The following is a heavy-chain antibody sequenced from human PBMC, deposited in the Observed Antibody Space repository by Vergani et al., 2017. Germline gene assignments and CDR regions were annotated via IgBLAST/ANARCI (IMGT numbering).Heavy chain of an antibody. D-gene: IGHD1-26*01. J-gene: IGHJ6*03. Sequence: QVQLVQSGAEVKKPGASVKVSCKASGYTFTSYGISWVRQAPGQGLEWMGRIIPILGTANYAQKFQGRVTITADESTSTAYMELSSLRSEDTAVYYCAREKEGATTFLTYYYYYMDVWGKGTTVTVSS. CDR2: IIPILGTA. CDR3: AREKEGATTFLTYYYYYMDV. V-gene: IGHV1-69*11. CDR1: GYTFTSYG.